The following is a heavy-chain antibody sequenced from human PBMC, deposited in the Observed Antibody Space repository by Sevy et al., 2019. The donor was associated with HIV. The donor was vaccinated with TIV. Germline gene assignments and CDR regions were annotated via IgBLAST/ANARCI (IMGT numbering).Heavy chain of an antibody. D-gene: IGHD3-3*01. J-gene: IGHJ5*02. CDR1: GYTFNNAW. V-gene: IGHV3-15*01. CDR2: IKSKTDGGSA. CDR3: TGATVFGATWFDP. Sequence: GGSLRLSCAASGYTFNNAWMSWVRQTPGKGLEWLGRIKSKTDGGSAEYASPVKGRFTISRDVSKSTLYLQMNRLRTDDTGVYYCTGATVFGATWFDPWGQGALVTVSS.